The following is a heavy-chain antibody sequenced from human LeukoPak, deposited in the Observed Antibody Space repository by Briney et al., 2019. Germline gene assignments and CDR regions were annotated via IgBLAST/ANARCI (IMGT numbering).Heavy chain of an antibody. CDR1: GYTFTGYY. V-gene: IGHV1-2*02. J-gene: IGHJ6*03. D-gene: IGHD6-19*01. CDR3: ARDPVAGNYYYYYMDV. CDR2: INPNSGGT. Sequence: ASVKVSCKASGYTFTGYYMHWVRQAPGQGLEWMGWINPNSGGTNYAQKFQGRVTMTRDTSISTAYMELSRLRSDDTAVYYCARDPVAGNYYYYYMDVWGKGTTVTVSS.